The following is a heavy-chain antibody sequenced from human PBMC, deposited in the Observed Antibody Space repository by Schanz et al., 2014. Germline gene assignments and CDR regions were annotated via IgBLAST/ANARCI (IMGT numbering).Heavy chain of an antibody. CDR3: ARDTTWRLDL. D-gene: IGHD1-1*01. J-gene: IGHJ2*01. CDR1: GGSIRSYY. CDR2: VFPNGIT. V-gene: IGHV4-4*07. Sequence: QVQLQESGPGLLKPSETLSLTCTVSGGSIRSYYWSWIRQPAGKALEWVGRVFPNGITNYNPSLKSRVTISLDTSKNQFSLRLTSLTAADTAVYYCARDTTWRLDLWGRGTLVTVSS.